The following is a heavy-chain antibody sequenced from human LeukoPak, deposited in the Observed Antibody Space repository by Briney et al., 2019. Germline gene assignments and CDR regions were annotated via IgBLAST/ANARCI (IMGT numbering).Heavy chain of an antibody. Sequence: GGALRLSCAASGFIFKDFSMNWVRQAPGRGLEWISYISSSGAKISYADSVKGRFTISRDNSKNTLYLQMNSLRAEDTAVYYCVRDGNYHDSSGYYDYWGQGTLVTVSS. V-gene: IGHV3-48*01. D-gene: IGHD3-22*01. CDR1: GFIFKDFS. CDR2: ISSSGAKI. J-gene: IGHJ4*02. CDR3: VRDGNYHDSSGYYDY.